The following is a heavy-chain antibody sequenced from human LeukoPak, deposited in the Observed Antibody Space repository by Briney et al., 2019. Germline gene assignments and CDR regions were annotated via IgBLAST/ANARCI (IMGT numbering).Heavy chain of an antibody. CDR3: ARGPWVRGVRFDY. Sequence: PSETLSLTCAVYGGSFSGYYWSWIRQPPGKGLEWIGEINHSGSTNYNPSLKSRVTISVDTSKNQFSLKLSSVPAADTAVYYCARGPWVRGVRFDYWGQGTLVTVSS. CDR2: INHSGST. CDR1: GGSFSGYY. V-gene: IGHV4-34*01. D-gene: IGHD3-10*01. J-gene: IGHJ4*02.